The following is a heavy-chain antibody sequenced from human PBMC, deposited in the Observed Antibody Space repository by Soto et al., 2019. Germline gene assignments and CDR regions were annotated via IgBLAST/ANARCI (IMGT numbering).Heavy chain of an antibody. CDR2: VFDSGAT. J-gene: IGHJ4*02. CDR3: ARAGFSYGHLLF. Sequence: SETLSLTCNVSGGPIKTGDYYWNGIRQPPGKGLEWIGYVFDSGATNYSPSLKSRAAISMDTSKNQFSLSLTSVTAADTAVYYCARAGFSYGHLLFWGQGIRGTVSS. CDR1: GGPIKTGDYY. V-gene: IGHV4-30-4*01. D-gene: IGHD3-10*01.